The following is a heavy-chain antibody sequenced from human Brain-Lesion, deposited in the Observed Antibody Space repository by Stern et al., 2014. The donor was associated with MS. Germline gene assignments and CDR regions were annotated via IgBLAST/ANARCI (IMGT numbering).Heavy chain of an antibody. V-gene: IGHV4-61*02. Sequence: VQLVESGPGLVKPSQTLSLSCTVSGGSISSGGYYWSWIRQPAGKGLEWIGRIFNSGSTRYNPPLKSRVTISIDTSKTQFSLRLNSMTAADTAVYYCARGRVVPGFQYYATDVWGQGTTVIVSS. CDR1: GGSISSGGYY. CDR2: IFNSGST. D-gene: IGHD2-2*01. CDR3: ARGRVVPGFQYYATDV. J-gene: IGHJ6*02.